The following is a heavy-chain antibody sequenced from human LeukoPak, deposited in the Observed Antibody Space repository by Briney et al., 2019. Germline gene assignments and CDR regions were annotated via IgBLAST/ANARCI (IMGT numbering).Heavy chain of an antibody. CDR3: ARARGYGDYAPDY. D-gene: IGHD4-17*01. CDR2: ISSSSSYI. J-gene: IGHJ4*02. CDR1: GFTFSSYS. V-gene: IGHV3-21*01. Sequence: GGSLRPSCAASGFTFSSYSMNWVRQAPGKGLEWVSSISSSSSYIYYADSVKGRFTISRDNAKNSLYLQMNSLRAEDTDVYYCARARGYGDYAPDYWGQGTLVTVSS.